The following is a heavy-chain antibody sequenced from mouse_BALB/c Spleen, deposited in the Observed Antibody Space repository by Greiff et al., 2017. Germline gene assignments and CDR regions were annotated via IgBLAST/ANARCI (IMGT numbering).Heavy chain of an antibody. CDR2: ILPGSGST. D-gene: IGHD2-3*01. J-gene: IGHJ3*01. CDR1: GYTFSSYW. CDR3: ARGLLGRPQAWFAY. V-gene: IGHV1-9*01. Sequence: VQLQQSGAELMKPGASVKISCKATGYTFSSYWIERVKQRPGHGLEWIGEILPGSGSTNYNEKFKGKATFTADTSSNTAYMQLSSLTSEDSAVYYCARGLLGRPQAWFAYWGQGTLVTVSA.